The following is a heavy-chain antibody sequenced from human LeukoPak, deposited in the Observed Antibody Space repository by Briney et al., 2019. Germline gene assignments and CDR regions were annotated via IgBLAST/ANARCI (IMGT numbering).Heavy chain of an antibody. D-gene: IGHD3-9*01. CDR2: ISYDGSNK. J-gene: IGHJ4*02. V-gene: IGHV3-30*18. CDR3: AKCRSGYDILTGYDY. Sequence: GGSLRLSCAASGFTFSNYGMHWVRQAPGKGLEWGAVISYDGSNKYYADSVKGRFTISRDNSKNTLYLQMNSLRTEDTAVYYCAKCRSGYDILTGYDYWGQGTLVTVSS. CDR1: GFTFSNYG.